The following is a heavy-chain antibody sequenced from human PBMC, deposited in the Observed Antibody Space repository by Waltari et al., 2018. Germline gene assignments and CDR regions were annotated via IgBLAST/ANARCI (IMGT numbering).Heavy chain of an antibody. V-gene: IGHV4-4*02. D-gene: IGHD2-8*01. CDR2: VHHSVKT. J-gene: IGHJ4*02. CDR3: AGDRAIVLFFDD. Sequence: QVQLQESGPGLVKPSGTLYLTCAVSGDSISGYYWWSWVRQSPAQGLEWIGQVHHSVKTHYTPSLHSRVAISLDKPKNHFSLNLNSVTAADTAIYDCAGDRAIVLFFDDWGRGTLVTVSS. CDR1: GDSISGYYW.